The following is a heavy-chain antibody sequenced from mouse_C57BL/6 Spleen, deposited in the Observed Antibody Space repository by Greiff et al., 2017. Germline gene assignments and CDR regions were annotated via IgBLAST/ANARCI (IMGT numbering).Heavy chain of an antibody. D-gene: IGHD1-1*01. CDR2: IWGDGST. Sequence: VHLVESGPGLVAPSQSLSITCTVSGFSLTSYGVSWVRQPPGKGLEWLGVIWGDGSTNYHSALISRLRISKDNSKSQVFLKLNSLQTDDTATYYWAKPDLITTGWYFDVWGTGTTVTVSS. CDR3: AKPDLITTGWYFDV. V-gene: IGHV2-3*01. CDR1: GFSLTSYG. J-gene: IGHJ1*03.